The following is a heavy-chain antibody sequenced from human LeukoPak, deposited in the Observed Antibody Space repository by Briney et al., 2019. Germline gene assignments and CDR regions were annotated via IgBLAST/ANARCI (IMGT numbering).Heavy chain of an antibody. CDR1: GGSISSYY. D-gene: IGHD3-10*01. CDR3: ARRNMVRGDYV. Sequence: SETLSLTCSVSGGSISSYYWSWIRQPPGKGLEWIGYIYYSGSTNYNPSLKSRVTISVDTSKNQFSLKLSSVTAADTAVYYCARRNMVRGDYVWGQGTLVTVSS. CDR2: IYYSGST. J-gene: IGHJ4*02. V-gene: IGHV4-59*08.